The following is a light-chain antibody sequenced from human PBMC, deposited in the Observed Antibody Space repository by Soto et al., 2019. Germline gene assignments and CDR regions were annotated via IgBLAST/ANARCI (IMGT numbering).Light chain of an antibody. Sequence: QSVLTQPPSVSGAPGQRVTISCTGSSSNIGAGFDVHWYHQLPGTAPKLIIYDNNNRPSGVPDRFSGSKSGTSASLVITGLQAEDEADFYCQSYDSSLSGSVFGGGTKVTVL. V-gene: IGLV1-40*01. CDR3: QSYDSSLSGSV. CDR1: SSNIGAGFD. J-gene: IGLJ2*01. CDR2: DNN.